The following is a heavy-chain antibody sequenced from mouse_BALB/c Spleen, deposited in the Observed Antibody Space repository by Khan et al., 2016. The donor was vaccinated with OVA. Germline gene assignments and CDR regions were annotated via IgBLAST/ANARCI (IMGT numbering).Heavy chain of an antibody. Sequence: EVQLVESGPELVKPGASAKVSCKASGYAFTSYNIYWVKQSHGKSLEWVGYIVPYNGGTSYNQKFKGKATLTVDKSSTTAYMHLNSLTSEDSAVXYCASGGYGGFAYWGQGPLVTVSA. D-gene: IGHD2-14*01. CDR1: GYAFTSYN. V-gene: IGHV1S135*01. J-gene: IGHJ3*01. CDR2: IVPYNGGT. CDR3: ASGGYGGFAY.